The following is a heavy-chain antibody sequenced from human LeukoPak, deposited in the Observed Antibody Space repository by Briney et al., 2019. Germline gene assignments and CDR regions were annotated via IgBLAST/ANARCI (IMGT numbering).Heavy chain of an antibody. CDR2: ISYDGSNK. CDR3: AKGGWDGYNPEYFQH. J-gene: IGHJ1*01. CDR1: GFTFSSYG. D-gene: IGHD5-24*01. Sequence: GRSLRLSCAASGFTFSSYGMHWVRQAPGKGLEWVAVISYDGSNKYYADSVKGRFTISRDNSKNKLYLQMNSLRAEDTAVYYCAKGGWDGYNPEYFQHWGQGTLVTVSS. V-gene: IGHV3-30*18.